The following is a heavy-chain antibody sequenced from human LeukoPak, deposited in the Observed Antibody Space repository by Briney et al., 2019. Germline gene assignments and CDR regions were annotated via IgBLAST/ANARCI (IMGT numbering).Heavy chain of an antibody. Sequence: SETLSLTCAVYGGSFSGYYWSWIRQPPGKGLEWSGEINHSGSTNYNPSLKSRVTISVDTSKNQFSLKLSSVTAADTAVYYCARGGVSGSYVDYWGQGTLVTVSS. D-gene: IGHD1-26*01. V-gene: IGHV4-34*01. CDR2: INHSGST. CDR3: ARGGVSGSYVDY. J-gene: IGHJ4*02. CDR1: GGSFSGYY.